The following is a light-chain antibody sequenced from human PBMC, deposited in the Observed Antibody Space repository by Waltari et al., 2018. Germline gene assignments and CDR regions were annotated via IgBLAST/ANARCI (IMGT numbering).Light chain of an antibody. CDR1: QSVSSY. CDR3: QQYNNWPYT. Sequence: EIVMTQSPATLSVSPGERATLSCRASQSVSSYLAWYQQKPGQAPSLLIYGASTRATGIPARFGGRGSGTEFTLTISSLQSEDFAVYYCQQYNNWPYTFGQGTKLEIK. J-gene: IGKJ2*01. CDR2: GAS. V-gene: IGKV3-15*01.